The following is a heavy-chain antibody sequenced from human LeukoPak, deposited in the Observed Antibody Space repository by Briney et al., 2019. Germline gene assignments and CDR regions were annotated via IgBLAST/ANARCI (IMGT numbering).Heavy chain of an antibody. J-gene: IGHJ4*02. Sequence: SVKVSCKASGYTFTGYYMHWVRQAPGQGLEWMGGIIPIFGTANYAQKFQGRVTITADESTSTAYMELSSLRSEDTAVYYCARGGYNQEYYFDYWGQGTLVTVSS. CDR1: GYTFTGYY. D-gene: IGHD5-24*01. CDR3: ARGGYNQEYYFDY. V-gene: IGHV1-69*13. CDR2: IIPIFGTA.